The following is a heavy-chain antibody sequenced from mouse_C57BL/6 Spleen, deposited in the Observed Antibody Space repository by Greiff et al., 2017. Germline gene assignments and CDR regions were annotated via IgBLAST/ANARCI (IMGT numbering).Heavy chain of an antibody. CDR2: IHPNSGST. V-gene: IGHV1-64*01. D-gene: IGHD2-3*01. CDR3: AREDGYYPYAMDY. CDR1: GYTFTSYW. J-gene: IGHJ4*01. Sequence: VQLQQPGAELVKPGASVKLSCKASGYTFTSYWMHWVKQRPGQGLEWIGMIHPNSGSTNYNEKFKSKATLTVDKSSSTAYMQLSSLTSEDSAVYYCAREDGYYPYAMDYWGQGTSVTVSS.